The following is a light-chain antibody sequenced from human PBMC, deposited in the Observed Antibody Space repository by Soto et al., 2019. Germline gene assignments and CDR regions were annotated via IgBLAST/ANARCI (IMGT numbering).Light chain of an antibody. J-gene: IGKJ1*01. V-gene: IGKV3-20*01. Sequence: EIVMTQSPATLSVSPGERVTLSCRARQSVGSYLAWYQQKPGQAPSLLIYGTSTRATGVPDRFSGSGSGTDFALTISRVEPEDFAIYFCQQYGSSPGTFGQGTKVDIK. CDR1: QSVGSY. CDR2: GTS. CDR3: QQYGSSPGT.